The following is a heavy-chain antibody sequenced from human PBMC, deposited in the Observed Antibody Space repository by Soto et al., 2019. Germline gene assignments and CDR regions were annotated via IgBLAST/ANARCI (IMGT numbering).Heavy chain of an antibody. CDR3: AREDSGGPDY. D-gene: IGHD2-21*01. CDR1: GGSISSSNW. CDR2: IKEDGTKR. J-gene: IGHJ4*02. V-gene: IGHV3-7*03. Sequence: VQLQESGPGLVKPSGTLSLTCAVSGGSISSSNWWSWVRQPPGKGLEWVANIKEDGTKRHHLDSVTGRFTISRDNSKNALYLQMNNLRVEDTAVYYCAREDSGGPDYWGQGTLITVSS.